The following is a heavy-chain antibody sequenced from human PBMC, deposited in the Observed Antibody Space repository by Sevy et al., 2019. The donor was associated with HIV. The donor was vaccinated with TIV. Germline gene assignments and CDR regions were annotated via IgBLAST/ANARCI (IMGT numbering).Heavy chain of an antibody. J-gene: IGHJ4*02. V-gene: IGHV3-30-3*01. CDR3: XXXXXXXXXXXXXXXXYYFDY. CDR2: ISYDGSNK. Sequence: GGSLRLSCAASGFTFSSYAMHWVRQAPGKGLEWVAVISYDGSNKYYADSVKGRFTISRDNSKNTLYLQMNSLRAEDXXXXXXXXXXXXXXXXXXXXXXYYFDYWGQGTLVTVSS. CDR1: GFTFSSYA.